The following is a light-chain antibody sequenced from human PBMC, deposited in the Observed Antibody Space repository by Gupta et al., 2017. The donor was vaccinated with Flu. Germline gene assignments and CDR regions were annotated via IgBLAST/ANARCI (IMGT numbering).Light chain of an antibody. CDR3: SSYAGSNNHVV. V-gene: IGLV2-8*01. CDR2: DVT. CDR1: SSDVGGYNY. Sequence: VTISCTGTSSDVGGYNYVSWYQQHPGKAPKRMIFDVTKRPSGVPDRFSGSKSGNTASLTVSVLQAEDEADYYCSSYAGSNNHVVFGGGTKLTVL. J-gene: IGLJ2*01.